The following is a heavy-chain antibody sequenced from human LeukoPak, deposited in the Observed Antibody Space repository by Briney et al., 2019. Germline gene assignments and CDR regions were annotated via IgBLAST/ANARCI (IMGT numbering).Heavy chain of an antibody. J-gene: IGHJ5*02. CDR2: INPNSGGT. CDR3: ARANYGDQNWFDP. Sequence: ASVKVSCKASGYTFTGYYMHWVRQAPGQGLEWMGWINPNSGGTNYAQKFQGRVTMTRDTSISTAYMELSRLSSDDTAVYYCARANYGDQNWFDPWGQGTLVTVSS. CDR1: GYTFTGYY. V-gene: IGHV1-2*02. D-gene: IGHD4-17*01.